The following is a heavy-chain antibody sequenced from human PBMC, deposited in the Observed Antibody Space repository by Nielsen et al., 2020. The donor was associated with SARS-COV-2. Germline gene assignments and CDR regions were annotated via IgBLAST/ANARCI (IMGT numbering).Heavy chain of an antibody. CDR2: ISAYNGNT. V-gene: IGHV1-18*01. CDR3: ARDGYCSSTSCYSEYYYYMDV. D-gene: IGHD2-2*03. Sequence: WVRQAPGQGLEWMGWISAYNGNTNYAQKLQGRVTMTRDTSTSTVYMELSSLRSEDTAVYYCARDGYCSSTSCYSEYYYYMDVWGKGTTVTVSS. J-gene: IGHJ6*03.